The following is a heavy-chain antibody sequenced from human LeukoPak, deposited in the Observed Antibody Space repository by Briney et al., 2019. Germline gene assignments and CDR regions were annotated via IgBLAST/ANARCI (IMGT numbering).Heavy chain of an antibody. CDR3: AKWGDYDVLTGYYVSDY. J-gene: IGHJ4*02. CDR1: GFTFSSYE. Sequence: GGSLRLSCAASGFTFSSYEMNWVRQAPGKGLEWVSAITGSGGNTYYADSVKGRFTISRDNSKNTVFLQMNSLRAEDTAVYYCAKWGDYDVLTGYYVSDYWGQGTLVTVSS. V-gene: IGHV3-23*01. CDR2: ITGSGGNT. D-gene: IGHD3-9*01.